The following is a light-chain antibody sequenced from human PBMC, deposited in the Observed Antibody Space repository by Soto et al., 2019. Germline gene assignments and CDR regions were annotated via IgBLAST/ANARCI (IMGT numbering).Light chain of an antibody. CDR2: GAS. V-gene: IGKV3-15*01. CDR3: QEYNNWPGT. CDR1: QSVSSN. J-gene: IGKJ1*01. Sequence: EIVMTQSPATLSVSPGERATLSCRASQSVSSNLAWYQQKPGQAPRLLIYGASTRATGIPARFSGSGSGTGFTLTISTLQSEDCAVYYCQEYNNWPGTFGHGTKVEIK.